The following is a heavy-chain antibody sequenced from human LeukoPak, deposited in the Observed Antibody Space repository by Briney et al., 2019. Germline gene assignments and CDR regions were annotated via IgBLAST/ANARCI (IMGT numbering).Heavy chain of an antibody. CDR1: GGTFSSYA. CDR3: ARLVDYHGSGTLDY. V-gene: IGHV1-69*05. Sequence: SVKVSCKASGGTFSSYAISWVRQVPGQGLEWMGRIIPIFGTANYAQKFQGRVTITTDESTSTAYMELSSLRSEDTAVYYCARLVDYHGSGTLDYWGQGTLVTVSS. J-gene: IGHJ4*02. D-gene: IGHD3-10*01. CDR2: IIPIFGTA.